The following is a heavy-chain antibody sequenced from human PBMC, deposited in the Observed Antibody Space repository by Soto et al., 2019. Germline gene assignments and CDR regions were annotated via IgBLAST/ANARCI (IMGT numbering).Heavy chain of an antibody. CDR1: GYSFTSYW. CDR2: IYPGDSDT. CDR3: ARVQDYVWGSYRYTDYFDY. Sequence: PGESLKISCKGSGYSFTSYWIGWVRQMPGKGLEWMGIIYPGDSDTRYSPSFQGQVTISADKSISTAYLQWSSLKASDTAMYYCARVQDYVWGSYRYTDYFDYWGQGTLVTVSS. J-gene: IGHJ4*02. V-gene: IGHV5-51*01. D-gene: IGHD3-16*02.